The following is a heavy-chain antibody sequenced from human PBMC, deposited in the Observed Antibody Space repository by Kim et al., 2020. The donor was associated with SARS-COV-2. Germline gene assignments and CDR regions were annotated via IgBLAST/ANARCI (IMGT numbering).Heavy chain of an antibody. CDR2: INPNSGGT. CDR3: ASMVGSPPIYYYGMDV. CDR1: GYTFTGYY. D-gene: IGHD3-10*01. Sequence: ASVKVSCKASGYTFTGYYMHWVRQAPGQGLEWMGWINPNSGGTNYAQKFQGGVTMTRDTSISTAYMELSRLRSDDTAVYYCASMVGSPPIYYYGMDVWGQGTTVTVSS. V-gene: IGHV1-2*02. J-gene: IGHJ6*02.